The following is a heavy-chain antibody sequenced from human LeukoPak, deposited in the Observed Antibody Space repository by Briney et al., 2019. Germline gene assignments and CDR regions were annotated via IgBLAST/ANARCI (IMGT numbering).Heavy chain of an antibody. CDR3: ARLRDGSLDY. J-gene: IGHJ4*02. V-gene: IGHV5-10-1*01. CDR2: LDPSDSYT. CDR1: GYRFTDYW. Sequence: GESLKISCKASGYRFTDYWIAWVRQMPGKGLEWMGRLDPSDSYTNYSPSFQGHVTISSDKSMSTAFLQWSSLRASDTAMYYCARLRDGSLDYWGQGTLVTVSS.